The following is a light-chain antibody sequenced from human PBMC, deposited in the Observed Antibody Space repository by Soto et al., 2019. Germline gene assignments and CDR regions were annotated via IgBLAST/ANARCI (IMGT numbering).Light chain of an antibody. CDR1: SSNLGDNT. J-gene: IGLJ1*01. V-gene: IGLV1-44*01. Sequence: QSVLTQPPSASGTPGPRVPISCSTSSSNLGDNTVNWYQHVPGTAPKLLIYSYDQRPSGVPDRFSGSRSGTSASLAISGLQSEDEADYYCAAWDATLDGYVFGTGTKVTVL. CDR3: AAWDATLDGYV. CDR2: SYD.